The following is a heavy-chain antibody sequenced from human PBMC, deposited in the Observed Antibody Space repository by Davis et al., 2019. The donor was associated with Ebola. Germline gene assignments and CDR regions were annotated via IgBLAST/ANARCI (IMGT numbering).Heavy chain of an antibody. V-gene: IGHV3-64*02. CDR2: ISSNGGST. CDR3: ARGIYDFWSGYSGFDYYGMDV. J-gene: IGHJ6*02. CDR1: GFTFSSYA. Sequence: PGGSLRLSCAASGFTFSSYAMHWVRQAPGKGLEYVSAISSNGGSTYYADSVKSRFTISRDNSKNTLYLQMGSLRAEDMAVYYCARGIYDFWSGYSGFDYYGMDVWGQGTTVTVSS. D-gene: IGHD3-3*01.